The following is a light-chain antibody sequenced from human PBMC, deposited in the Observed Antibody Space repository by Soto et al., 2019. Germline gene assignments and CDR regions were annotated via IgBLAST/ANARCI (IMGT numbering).Light chain of an antibody. CDR3: CSYAQGGIFV. Sequence: QSALTQPASVSGSVGQSIPISCTGTSTDIGSYNFVSWFQQHPGKVPKLIIFDGGRRPSGVSDRFSGSTSGNTASLTISGLQADDEADYYCCSYAQGGIFVIGGGTKLTVL. J-gene: IGLJ3*02. V-gene: IGLV2-23*03. CDR1: STDIGSYNF. CDR2: DGG.